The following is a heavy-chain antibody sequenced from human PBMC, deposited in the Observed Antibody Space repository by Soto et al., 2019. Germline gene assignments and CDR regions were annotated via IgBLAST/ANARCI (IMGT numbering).Heavy chain of an antibody. CDR2: IIPNSGNT. V-gene: IGHV1-2*04. J-gene: IGHJ4*02. Sequence: ASVKVSSKASGFTFTSSAVQWVRQPRGQRLEWIGWIIPNSGNTNYAQKFQGWVSMTRDTSISTAYMELSRLRSDDTAVYYFAREGLKGLNDILPGPFDYWGQGTLVTVSS. CDR3: AREGLKGLNDILPGPFDY. CDR1: GFTFTSSA. D-gene: IGHD3-9*01.